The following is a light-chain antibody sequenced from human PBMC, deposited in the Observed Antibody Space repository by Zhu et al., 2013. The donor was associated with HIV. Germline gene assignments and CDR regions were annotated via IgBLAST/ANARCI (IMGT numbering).Light chain of an antibody. J-gene: IGKJ2*01. CDR1: QSISSS. Sequence: EIVLTQSPGTLSLSPGERATLSCRASQSISSSLAWYQQKPGQAPRLLIYAASKRATGIPARFSGSGSGTDFTLTITSLEPEDFGVYYCQQRTNWPPLTFGQGTKLEIK. CDR2: AAS. V-gene: IGKV3-11*01. CDR3: QQRTNWPPLT.